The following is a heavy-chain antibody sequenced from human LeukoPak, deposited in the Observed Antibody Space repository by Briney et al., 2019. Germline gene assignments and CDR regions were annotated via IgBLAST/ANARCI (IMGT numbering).Heavy chain of an antibody. CDR1: GFTFSSYE. Sequence: GGSLRLSCAASGFTFSSYEMNWVRQAPGKGLEWVAYISSSGSTIYYADAVKGRFTISRDNAKNSLYLQMNSLRAEDTAVYYCAELGITMIGGVWGKGTTVTISS. V-gene: IGHV3-48*03. CDR3: AELGITMIGGV. CDR2: ISSSGSTI. D-gene: IGHD3-10*02. J-gene: IGHJ6*04.